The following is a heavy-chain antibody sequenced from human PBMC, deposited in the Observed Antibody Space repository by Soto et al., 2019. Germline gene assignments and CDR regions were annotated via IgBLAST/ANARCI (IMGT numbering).Heavy chain of an antibody. V-gene: IGHV3-30*03. J-gene: IGHJ4*02. Sequence: QVQLVESGGGVVQPGRSLRLSCAASGFTVSSYGMHWVRQAPGKGLEWVAVISYDGSNKYYADSVKGRFTISRDNSKNTLYLQMNSLRAEDTAVYYCASTILYSSGWYEVGADFDYWGQGPLVTVSS. CDR2: ISYDGSNK. CDR1: GFTVSSYG. D-gene: IGHD6-19*01. CDR3: ASTILYSSGWYEVGADFDY.